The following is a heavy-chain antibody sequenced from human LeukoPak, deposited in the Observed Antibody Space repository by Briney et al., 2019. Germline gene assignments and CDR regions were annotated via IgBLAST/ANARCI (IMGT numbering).Heavy chain of an antibody. D-gene: IGHD6-19*01. J-gene: IGHJ4*02. CDR1: GFTFSSYS. CDR3: GRGPSEAATDY. V-gene: IGHV3-21*01. CDR2: ISSSSSYI. Sequence: PVGSLRLSCAASGFTFSSYSMNWVRRAPGKGLEWVSPISSSSSYIYYADSVKGRFTISRDNAKNSLYLQMNSLRAEDTAEYYCGRGPSEAATDYWGQGTLVTVSS.